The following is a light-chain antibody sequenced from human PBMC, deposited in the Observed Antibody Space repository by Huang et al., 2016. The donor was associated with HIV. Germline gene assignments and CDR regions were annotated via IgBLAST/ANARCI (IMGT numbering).Light chain of an antibody. CDR2: GAS. CDR3: QQFNNWPPRFT. Sequence: EIVMTQSPATLSVSPGERATLACRASQNIGDNFTWYQHKPGQAPRLLIYGASTRATGIPPRCSGSGSGTEFTLTISGLESEDFAVYYCQQFNNWPPRFTFGPGTTVDVK. J-gene: IGKJ3*01. V-gene: IGKV3-15*01. CDR1: QNIGDN.